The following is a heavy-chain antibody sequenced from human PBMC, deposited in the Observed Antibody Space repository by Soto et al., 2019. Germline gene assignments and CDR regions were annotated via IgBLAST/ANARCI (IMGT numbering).Heavy chain of an antibody. CDR1: GGSISNSKW. CDR3: ARLDRDYFYHGMDV. J-gene: IGHJ6*02. D-gene: IGHD1-1*01. CDR2: IDQNGTT. Sequence: PSETLSLTCAVSGGSISNSKWWTWVRQVPGKGLEWIGKIDQNGTTNYNPSLKSRVTISKDESKNQLSLKLTSVTAADTALYYCARLDRDYFYHGMDVWGQGTTVTVSS. V-gene: IGHV4-4*02.